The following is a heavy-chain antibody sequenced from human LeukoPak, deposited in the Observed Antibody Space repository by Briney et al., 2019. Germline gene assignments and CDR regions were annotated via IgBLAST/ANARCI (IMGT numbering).Heavy chain of an antibody. D-gene: IGHD5/OR15-5a*01. J-gene: IGHJ4*02. V-gene: IGHV3-30*04. CDR2: ISYDGSNK. CDR1: GFTFSSYA. CDR3: ASVYAVDY. Sequence: PGGSLRLSCAASGFTFSSYAMHWVRQAPGKGLEWVAVISYDGSNKYYADSVEGRFTISRDNSKDTLYLQMNSLRAEDTAVYYCASVYAVDYWGQGTLVTVSS.